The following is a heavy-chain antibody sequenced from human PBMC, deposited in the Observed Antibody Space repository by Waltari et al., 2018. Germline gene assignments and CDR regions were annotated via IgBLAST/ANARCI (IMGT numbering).Heavy chain of an antibody. CDR1: GYTFTGYY. CDR2: INPHSGGT. D-gene: IGHD3-3*01. J-gene: IGHJ6*03. Sequence: QVQLVQSGAEVKKPGASVKVSCKASGYTFTGYYMHWVRQAPGQGLEWMGWINPHSGGTNYAQKFQGRVTMTRDTSISTAYMELSRLRSDDTAVYYCARGGRITIFGVVPYPGYMDVWGKGTTVTICS. CDR3: ARGGRITIFGVVPYPGYMDV. V-gene: IGHV1-2*02.